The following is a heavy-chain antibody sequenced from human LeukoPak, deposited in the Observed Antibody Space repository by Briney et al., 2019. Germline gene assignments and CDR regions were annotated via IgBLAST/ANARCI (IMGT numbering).Heavy chain of an antibody. CDR3: ARRCSSNSCPFEY. CDR1: GYIFKNHW. Sequence: GESLKISCQGAGYIFKNHWITWVRQMPGKGLEWMGRMDPSDSYSNYSPSFQGHVTISADKSISTAYLQWSSLKASDTAMYYCARRCSSNSCPFEYWGQGTLVTVSS. J-gene: IGHJ4*02. V-gene: IGHV5-10-1*01. D-gene: IGHD2-2*01. CDR2: MDPSDSYS.